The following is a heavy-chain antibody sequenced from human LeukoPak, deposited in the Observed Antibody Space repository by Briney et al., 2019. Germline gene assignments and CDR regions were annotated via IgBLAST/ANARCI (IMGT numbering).Heavy chain of an antibody. CDR2: ISTYNGNT. CDR3: ASPAKGSFFYYYMDV. D-gene: IGHD2-2*01. J-gene: IGHJ6*03. V-gene: IGHV1-18*01. CDR1: GFTNPNYG. Sequence: ASVTVSYTPSGFTNPNYGITWVRQAPGQGLEWMGWISTYNGNTQYARNLQGRVTLTTDTSRNTVYMDLRSLRSDDTAVYYCASPAKGSFFYYYMDVWGEGTAVTVSS.